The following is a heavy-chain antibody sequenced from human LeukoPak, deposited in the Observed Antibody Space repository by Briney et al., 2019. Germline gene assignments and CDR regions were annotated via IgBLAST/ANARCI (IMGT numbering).Heavy chain of an antibody. CDR1: GGSINSYY. CDR2: IYTSGST. V-gene: IGHV4-4*07. J-gene: IGHJ6*03. CDR3: ARSSDFGVVIGHYYMAV. Sequence: SETLSLTCTVSGGSINSYYWSWIRQPAGKGLEWIGRIYTSGSTNYNPSLKNRVTISVDKSKNQFSLKLSSVTAAETAVYYCARSSDFGVVIGHYYMAVWGEGTTVTVSS. D-gene: IGHD3-3*01.